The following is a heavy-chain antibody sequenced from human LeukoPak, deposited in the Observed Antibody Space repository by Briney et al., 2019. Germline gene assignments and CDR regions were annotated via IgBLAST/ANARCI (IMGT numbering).Heavy chain of an antibody. CDR2: IGNKVSNYAT. J-gene: IGHJ4*02. V-gene: IGHV3-73*01. CDR1: GFTFSGSA. Sequence: PGGSLRLSCAAPGFTFSGSAMHWVRQASGKGLEWVGHIGNKVSNYATEYAASLRGRFTISRDDSKDTAYLQVNSLKTEDTAVYYCAGNYDSWTGLNYWGQGTLVTVSS. D-gene: IGHD3-3*01. CDR3: AGNYDSWTGLNY.